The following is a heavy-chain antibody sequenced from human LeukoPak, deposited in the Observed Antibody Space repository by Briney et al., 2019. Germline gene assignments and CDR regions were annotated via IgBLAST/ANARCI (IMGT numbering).Heavy chain of an antibody. V-gene: IGHV3-23*01. Sequence: GGSLRLSCAASGFTFSNYAVCWVRKAPGKGLEWVSAISGSGGTTYYADSAQGRFTISRENTKNMLFFQKNSRRAEDRALFYLALPSVTTETLFGYWGQGTLVTVSS. J-gene: IGHJ4*02. CDR2: ISGSGGTT. D-gene: IGHD4-17*01. CDR1: GFTFSNYA. CDR3: ALPSVTTETLFGY.